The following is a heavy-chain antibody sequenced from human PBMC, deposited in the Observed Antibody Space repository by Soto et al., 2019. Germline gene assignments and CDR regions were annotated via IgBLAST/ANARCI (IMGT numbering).Heavy chain of an antibody. Sequence: PGGSLRLSCAASGFTFSSYSMNWVRQAPGKGLEWVSSISSSSSYIYYADSVKGRFTISRDNAKNSLYLQMNSLRAEDTAVYYCARDAKDLLRYFDWFPTAWGQGTLVTVSS. V-gene: IGHV3-21*01. CDR2: ISSSSSYI. D-gene: IGHD3-9*01. CDR3: ARDAKDLLRYFDWFPTA. CDR1: GFTFSSYS. J-gene: IGHJ5*02.